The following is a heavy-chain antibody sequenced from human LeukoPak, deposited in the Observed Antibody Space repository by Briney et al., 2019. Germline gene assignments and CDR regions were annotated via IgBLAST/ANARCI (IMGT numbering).Heavy chain of an antibody. J-gene: IGHJ4*02. D-gene: IGHD6-13*01. CDR1: GFTFSSYW. Sequence: GGSLRLSCAASGFTFSSYWMSWVRQAPGKGLEWVANIKQDGSEKYYVDSVKGRSTISRDNAKNSLYLQMNSLRAEDTAVYYCAREDVTAAGTFDYWGQGTLVTVSS. V-gene: IGHV3-7*03. CDR3: AREDVTAAGTFDY. CDR2: IKQDGSEK.